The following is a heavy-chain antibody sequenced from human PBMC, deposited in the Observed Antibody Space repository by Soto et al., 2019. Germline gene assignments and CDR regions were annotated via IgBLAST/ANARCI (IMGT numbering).Heavy chain of an antibody. CDR3: ARGVVSGSYVNQYNWFDP. CDR2: ISAYNGNT. CDR1: GYTFTNYG. Sequence: QVQLVQSGAEVKKPGASVKVSCKASGYTFTNYGISWVRQAPGQGLEWMGWISAYNGNTKYAQKLQGRVTMTPDPSTSTAYMELRCLRADDTAVYYCARGVVSGSYVNQYNWFDPWGQGSLVTVSS. V-gene: IGHV1-18*01. D-gene: IGHD3-16*01. J-gene: IGHJ5*02.